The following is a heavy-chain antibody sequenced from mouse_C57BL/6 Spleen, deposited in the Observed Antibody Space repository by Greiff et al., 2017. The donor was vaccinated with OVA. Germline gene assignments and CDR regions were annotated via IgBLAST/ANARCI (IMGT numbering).Heavy chain of an antibody. D-gene: IGHD2-4*01. CDR2: IDPEDGET. CDR1: GFNITDYY. CDR3: ATYYDYDDDGGFDD. V-gene: IGHV14-2*01. J-gene: IGHJ2*01. Sequence: VQLQQSGAELVKPGASVKLSCTASGFNITDYYMHWVKQRTEQGLEWIGRIDPEDGETKYAPKFQGKATITADTASNTAYLQLSSLTSEDTAFDYCATYYDYDDDGGFDDWGQGTTLTVSS.